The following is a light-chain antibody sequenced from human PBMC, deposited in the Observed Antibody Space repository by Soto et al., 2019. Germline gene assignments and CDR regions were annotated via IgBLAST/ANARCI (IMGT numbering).Light chain of an antibody. J-gene: IGKJ1*01. CDR2: DAS. CDR3: QHYNSYSIT. V-gene: IGKV1-5*01. CDR1: QSISSW. Sequence: DIQMTQSPSTLSASVGDRVTITCRASQSISSWLAWYQQKPGKAPNLLIFDASSLESGVPSRFSGSGSGTEFTLTISSLQPDDFATYYCQHYNSYSITFGQGTKVDIK.